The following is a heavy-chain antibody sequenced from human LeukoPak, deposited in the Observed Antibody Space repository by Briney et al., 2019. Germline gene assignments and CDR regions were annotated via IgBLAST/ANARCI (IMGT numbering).Heavy chain of an antibody. CDR1: GGTFSSYA. V-gene: IGHV1-69*05. J-gene: IGHJ4*02. D-gene: IGHD1-26*01. Sequence: SVKVSCKASGGTFSSYAISWLRQAPAQGLEWMGRIIPIFGTANYAQKFQVRVTITTDESTSTAYMELSSLRSEDTAVYYCASTRIVGASNFDYWGQGTLVTVSS. CDR2: IIPIFGTA. CDR3: ASTRIVGASNFDY.